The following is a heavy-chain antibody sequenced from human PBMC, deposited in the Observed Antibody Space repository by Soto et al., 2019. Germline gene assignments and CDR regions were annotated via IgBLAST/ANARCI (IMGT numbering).Heavy chain of an antibody. CDR2: IKNRANSYAT. CDR1: GFRFSDPY. D-gene: IGHD3-10*01. J-gene: IGHJ4*02. V-gene: IGHV3-72*01. CDR3: TRAPSYYGSGSYH. Sequence: PGGSLRLSCAASGFRFSDPYMDWVRQAPGKGLQWVGRIKNRANSYATDYDASVNGRFTISRDDSKNSVYLQMNSLKTEDTAVYYCTRAPSYYGSGSYHWGQGTLVTVSS.